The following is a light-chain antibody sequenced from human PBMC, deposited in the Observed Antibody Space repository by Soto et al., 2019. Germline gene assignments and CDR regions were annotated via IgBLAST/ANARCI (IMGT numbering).Light chain of an antibody. CDR3: QHYNSYSEA. Sequence: IQLTQSPCTLSGSLGVRVTKTCLASQTISSWLAWYQQKPGKAPKLLIYKASTLKSGVPSRFSGSGSGTEFTLTISSLQPDDFATYYCQHYNSYSEAFGQGTKVDIK. CDR1: QTISSW. J-gene: IGKJ1*01. CDR2: KAS. V-gene: IGKV1-5*03.